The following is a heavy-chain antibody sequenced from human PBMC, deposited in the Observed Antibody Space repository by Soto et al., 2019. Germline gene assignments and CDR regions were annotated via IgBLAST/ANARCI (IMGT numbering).Heavy chain of an antibody. Sequence: GGSLILSCSGSGFIFVCFRMNWVRQAPGTGPEWVSSIGTSGSYIYDTDSVKGRFTISRDNTKDSLYLQMNSLRAEDTAIYYCARGSAFIGLDYWGQGT. J-gene: IGHJ4*02. V-gene: IGHV3-21*01. D-gene: IGHD1-26*01. CDR3: ARGSAFIGLDY. CDR2: IGTSGSYI. CDR1: GFIFVCFR.